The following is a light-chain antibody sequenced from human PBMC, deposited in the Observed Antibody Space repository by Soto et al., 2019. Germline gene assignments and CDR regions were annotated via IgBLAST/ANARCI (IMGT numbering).Light chain of an antibody. CDR1: QSVGSN. CDR2: GAS. J-gene: IGKJ3*01. CDR3: KQYNNWPLFT. V-gene: IGKV3-15*01. Sequence: EIVMTQSPATLSVSPGERATLSCRASQSVGSNLAWYQQKPGQAPRLLIYGASTRATEIPARFSGSGSGTEFTLTISSLQSEDFAVYCCKQYNNWPLFTFGPGTKVDIK.